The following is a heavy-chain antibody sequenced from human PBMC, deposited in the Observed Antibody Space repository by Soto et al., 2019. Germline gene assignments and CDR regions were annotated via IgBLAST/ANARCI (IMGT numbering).Heavy chain of an antibody. D-gene: IGHD3-10*01. CDR3: AKDRRGVMDV. Sequence: EVQLLESGGGLVQPGGSLRLSCAASGFTFSSYDMSWVRQAPGKGLEWVSAVSGSGGSTYYADSVKGRFTISSDNSKNTQYLQMNSLRAEDTDVYDCAKDRRGVMDVWGQGTTVTVSS. CDR2: VSGSGGST. J-gene: IGHJ6*02. CDR1: GFTFSSYD. V-gene: IGHV3-23*01.